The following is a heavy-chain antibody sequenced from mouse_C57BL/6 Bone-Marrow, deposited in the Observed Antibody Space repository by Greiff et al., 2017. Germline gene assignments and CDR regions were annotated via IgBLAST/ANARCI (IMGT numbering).Heavy chain of an antibody. CDR3: AGRDLGYFDV. Sequence: QVTLKVSGPGILQSSQTLSMTCSFSGFSLSTSGMGVSWIRQPSGKGLEWLAHRYWDDDKRYNTSLNSRPTISKDTSRNQSFRKITSVDPADTATDYCAGRDLGYFDVWGTGTTVTVSS. CDR2: RYWDDDK. V-gene: IGHV8-12*01. J-gene: IGHJ1*03. CDR1: GFSLSTSGMG.